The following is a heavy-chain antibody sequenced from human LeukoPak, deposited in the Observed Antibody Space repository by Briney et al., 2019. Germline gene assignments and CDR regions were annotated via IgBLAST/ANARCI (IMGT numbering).Heavy chain of an antibody. CDR3: AKDRGTTVTSLAGMDV. CDR2: ISWNSGSI. CDR1: GFTLDDYA. Sequence: SLRLSCAASGFTLDDYAMHWVRQAPGKGLEWVSGISWNSGSIGYADSVKGRFTISRDNAKNSLYLQMNSLRAEDTALYYCAKDRGTTVTSLAGMDVWGQGTTVTVSS. V-gene: IGHV3-9*01. J-gene: IGHJ6*02. D-gene: IGHD4-17*01.